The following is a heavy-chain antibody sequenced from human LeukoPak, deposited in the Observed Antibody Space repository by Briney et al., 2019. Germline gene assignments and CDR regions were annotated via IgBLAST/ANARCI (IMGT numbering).Heavy chain of an antibody. V-gene: IGHV3-7*01. CDR2: IKQDGSDK. J-gene: IGHJ4*02. CDR1: GFTFDSYW. D-gene: IGHD1-26*01. Sequence: PGGSLKLSCAASGFTFDSYWMTWVRQAPGKGLEWVANIKQDGSDKYYVDSVEGRFTISRDNAKNSLYLQMNSLRAEDTAVYFCAREVLGVGATCDYWGQGTLVTVSS. CDR3: AREVLGVGATCDY.